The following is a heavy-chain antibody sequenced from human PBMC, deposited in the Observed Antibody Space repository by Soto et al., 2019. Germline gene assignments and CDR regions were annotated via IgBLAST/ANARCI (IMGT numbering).Heavy chain of an antibody. J-gene: IGHJ4*02. V-gene: IGHV3-21*01. CDR2: ISSSSSYI. CDR3: ARDPTTVHYFDY. CDR1: GFTFSSYS. D-gene: IGHD4-17*01. Sequence: TGGSLRLSCAASGFTFSSYSMNWVRQAPGKGLEWVSSISSSSSYIYYADSVKGRFTISRDNAKNSLYLQMNSLRAEDTAVYYCARDPTTVHYFDYWGQGTLVTVSS.